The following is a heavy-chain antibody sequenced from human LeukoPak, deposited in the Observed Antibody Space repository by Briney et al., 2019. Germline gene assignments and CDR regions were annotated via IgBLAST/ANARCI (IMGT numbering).Heavy chain of an antibody. V-gene: IGHV3-64*01. CDR3: ARERAQYYPGAALKDAFDM. J-gene: IGHJ3*02. D-gene: IGHD2-15*01. CDR2: IGSDGRTT. CDR1: GFTFSSYA. Sequence: GGSLRLSCAASGFTFSSYAVHWVRQAPGKGLEYVSAIGSDGRTTNYANSVKGRFTIFRDNYKKTVYLQMGSLRVDDMGVYFCARERAQYYPGAALKDAFDMWGQGTMVTVSS.